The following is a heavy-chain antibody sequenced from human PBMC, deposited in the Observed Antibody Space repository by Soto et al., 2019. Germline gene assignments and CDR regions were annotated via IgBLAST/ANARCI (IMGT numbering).Heavy chain of an antibody. J-gene: IGHJ4*02. D-gene: IGHD3-22*01. Sequence: PSDTLSLTCAVSGGSISSGGYSWSWIRQPPGKGLEWIGYIYHSGSTYYNPSLKSRVTISVDRSKNQFSLKLSSVTAADTAVYYCARGPPHSIWGQGTLVTVSS. CDR1: GGSISSGGYS. V-gene: IGHV4-30-2*01. CDR3: ARGPPHSI. CDR2: IYHSGST.